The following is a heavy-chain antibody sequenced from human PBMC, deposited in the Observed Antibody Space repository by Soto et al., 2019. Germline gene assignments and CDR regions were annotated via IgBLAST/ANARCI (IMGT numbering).Heavy chain of an antibody. CDR1: GGSFSGYY. CDR2: INHSGST. CDR3: ARGSRIAY. V-gene: IGHV4-34*01. J-gene: IGHJ4*02. Sequence: SETLSLTCAVYGGSFSGYYWSWIRQPPGKGLEWIGEINHSGSTNYNPSLKSRVTISVDTSKNQFSLKLSSVTAADTAVYYCARGSRIAYWGQGTLVTVSS. D-gene: IGHD6-13*01.